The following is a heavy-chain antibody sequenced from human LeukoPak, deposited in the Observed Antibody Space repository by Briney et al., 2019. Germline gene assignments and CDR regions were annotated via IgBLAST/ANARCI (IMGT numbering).Heavy chain of an antibody. J-gene: IGHJ4*02. CDR3: ARDDRDGWLSDDFDY. D-gene: IGHD3-22*01. V-gene: IGHV1-2*02. CDR2: INPHSGGT. Sequence: GASVKVSCKTSGYTFTAYYMHWVRQAPGQGLEWMGWINPHSGGTNYAQKFQGRVTMTRDTSISTAYMELSRLRSDDTAVYYCARDDRDGWLSDDFDYWGQGTLVTVSS. CDR1: GYTFTAYY.